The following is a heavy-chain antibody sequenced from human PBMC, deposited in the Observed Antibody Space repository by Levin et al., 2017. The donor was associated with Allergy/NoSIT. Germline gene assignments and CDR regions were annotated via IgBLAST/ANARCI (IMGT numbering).Heavy chain of an antibody. D-gene: IGHD3-10*01. Sequence: GGSLRLSCAISGITSSIHWMHWVRQAPGKGLVWVSRVNPDGSYRSYADSVKGRFTISRDNAKNTLYLQMNSLRAEDTAVYYCARDAYNSASGSDYGFDYWGQGTLVTVSS. CDR3: ARDAYNSASGSDYGFDY. CDR1: GITSSIHW. J-gene: IGHJ4*02. CDR2: VNPDGSYR. V-gene: IGHV3-74*01.